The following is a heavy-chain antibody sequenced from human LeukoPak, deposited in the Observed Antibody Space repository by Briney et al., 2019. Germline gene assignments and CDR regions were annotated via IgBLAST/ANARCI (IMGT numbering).Heavy chain of an antibody. CDR3: AISSGGGGYYYYYMDV. J-gene: IGHJ6*03. Sequence: SETLSLTCTVFGGSISSSSYFWGWIRQPAGKGLEWIGSISHSGSTYYDPSLKSRITISVDTSKNQFSLKVRSVTAADTAVYYCAISSGGGGYYYYYMDVWGKGTTVTISS. CDR2: ISHSGST. D-gene: IGHD2-15*01. V-gene: IGHV4-39*01. CDR1: GGSISSSSYF.